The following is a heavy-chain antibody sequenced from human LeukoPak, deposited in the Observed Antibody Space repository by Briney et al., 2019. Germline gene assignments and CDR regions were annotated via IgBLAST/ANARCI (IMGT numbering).Heavy chain of an antibody. V-gene: IGHV3-23*01. CDR1: GFTFSSYA. D-gene: IGHD3-10*01. CDR3: AKDYVGTMVRVSCMDV. Sequence: PGGSLRLSCAASGFTFSSYAMSWVRQAPGKGLEWVSAISGSGGSTYYADPVKGRFTISRDNSKNTLYLQMNSLRAEDTAVYYCAKDYVGTMVRVSCMDVWGQGTTVTVSS. J-gene: IGHJ6*02. CDR2: ISGSGGST.